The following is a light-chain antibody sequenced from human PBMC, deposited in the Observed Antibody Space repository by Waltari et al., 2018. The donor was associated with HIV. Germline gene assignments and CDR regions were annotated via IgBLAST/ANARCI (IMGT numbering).Light chain of an antibody. CDR1: SRDAGAYNY. J-gene: IGLJ3*02. CDR2: DVT. Sequence: SPLIQLHPVPGPPGLSVPITCTGSSRDAGAYNYVFLYPKPPGKAPKLMIFDVTKRPSGVPNRFSGSKSGNTASLTISGLRAEDEADYYCCSYADNHRWVFGGGTTLTVL. V-gene: IGLV2-11*01. CDR3: CSYADNHRWV.